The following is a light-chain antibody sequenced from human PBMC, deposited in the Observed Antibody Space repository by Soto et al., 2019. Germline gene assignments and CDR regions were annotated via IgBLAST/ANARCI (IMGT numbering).Light chain of an antibody. Sequence: EIVLTQSPGTLSLSPGESATLSCRASQSVSSSYLAWYQQKPGQAPRLLIYGASSRATGIPDRFSGSGSGTDFTLTISRLEPEDFAVYYCQQYGTSPALTFGGGTKVEIE. J-gene: IGKJ4*01. CDR2: GAS. CDR1: QSVSSSY. CDR3: QQYGTSPALT. V-gene: IGKV3-20*01.